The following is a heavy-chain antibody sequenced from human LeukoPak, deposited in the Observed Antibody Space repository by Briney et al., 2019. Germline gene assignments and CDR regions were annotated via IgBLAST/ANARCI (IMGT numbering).Heavy chain of an antibody. CDR1: GYSISSGYY. CDR3: ARGYAYGPNYYFDY. CDR2: IYYSGNT. J-gene: IGHJ4*02. D-gene: IGHD5-18*01. V-gene: IGHV4-38-2*01. Sequence: SETLSLTCAISGYSISSGYYWGWIRQPPGKGLEWIGYIYYSGNTDYNPSLKSRVTISVDTSKNQFSLKLSSVTAADTATYYCARGYAYGPNYYFDYWGQGTLVTVSS.